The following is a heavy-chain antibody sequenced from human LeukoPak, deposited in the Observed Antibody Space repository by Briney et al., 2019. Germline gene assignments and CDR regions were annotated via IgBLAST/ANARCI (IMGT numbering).Heavy chain of an antibody. D-gene: IGHD6-6*01. V-gene: IGHV1-69*13. Sequence: GASVKVSCKASGGTFSSYAISWVRQAPGQGLEWMGGIIPIFGTANYAQKFQGRVTITADESTSTAYMELSSLRSEDTAVYYCARAEYSSSSLEYYYYYMDVWGQGTLVTVSS. CDR2: IIPIFGTA. CDR3: ARAEYSSSSLEYYYYYMDV. CDR1: GGTFSSYA. J-gene: IGHJ6*03.